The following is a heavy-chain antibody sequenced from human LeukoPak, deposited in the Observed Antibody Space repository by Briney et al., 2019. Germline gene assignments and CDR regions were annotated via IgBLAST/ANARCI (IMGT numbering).Heavy chain of an antibody. D-gene: IGHD3-9*01. Sequence: LVASVKVSCKASGYTFTGYYMHWVRQAPGQGLEWMGWINPNSGGTNYARKFQGRVTMTRDTSISTAYMELSRLRSDDTAVYYCARMNDILTGYYSGGGWFDPWGQGTLVTVSS. V-gene: IGHV1-2*03. CDR1: GYTFTGYY. J-gene: IGHJ5*02. CDR3: ARMNDILTGYYSGGGWFDP. CDR2: INPNSGGT.